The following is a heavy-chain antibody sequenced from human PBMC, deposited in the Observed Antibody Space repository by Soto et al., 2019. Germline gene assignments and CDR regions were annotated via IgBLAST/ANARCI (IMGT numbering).Heavy chain of an antibody. D-gene: IGHD6-6*01. V-gene: IGHV1-3*01. CDR3: ARAYSSSLYFDY. J-gene: IGHJ4*02. CDR1: GYTFTTYA. Sequence: ASVKVSCKASGYTFTTYAMHWVRQAPGQRLEWMGWINAGNGNTKYSQKFQGRVTMTRDTSTSTVYMELSSLRSEDTAVYYCARAYSSSLYFDYWGQGTLVTVSS. CDR2: INAGNGNT.